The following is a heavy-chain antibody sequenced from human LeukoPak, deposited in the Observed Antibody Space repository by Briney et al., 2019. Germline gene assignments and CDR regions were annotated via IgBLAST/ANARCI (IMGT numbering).Heavy chain of an antibody. CDR1: GFTFSSYS. V-gene: IGHV3-21*01. CDR3: ARGPAVAGNWFDP. J-gene: IGHJ5*02. CDR2: ISSSSSYI. Sequence: GGSLRLSCAASGFTFSSYSMNWVRQAPGKGLEWVSSISSSSSYIYYADSVKGRFTISRDNANNSLYLQMNSLRAEDTAVYYCARGPAVAGNWFDPWGQGTLVTVPS. D-gene: IGHD6-19*01.